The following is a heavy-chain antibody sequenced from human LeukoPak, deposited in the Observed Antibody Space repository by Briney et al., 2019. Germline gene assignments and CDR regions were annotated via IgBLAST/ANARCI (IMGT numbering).Heavy chain of an antibody. CDR3: ARAPPGIKAFDI. CDR2: IYYSGST. V-gene: IGHV4-59*01. CDR1: GGSISSYY. J-gene: IGHJ3*02. Sequence: PSETLSLTCTVSGGSISSYYWSWVRQPPGRGLEWIGYIYYSGSTNYNPSLKSRVTISVDTSKNQFSLKLSSVTAADTAVYYCARAPPGIKAFDIWGQGTMVTVSS. D-gene: IGHD1-26*01.